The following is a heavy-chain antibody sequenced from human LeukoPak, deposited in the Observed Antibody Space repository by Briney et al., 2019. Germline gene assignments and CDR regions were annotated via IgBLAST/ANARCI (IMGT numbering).Heavy chain of an antibody. J-gene: IGHJ4*02. CDR1: AYGFTFCSNS. Sequence: AAVKLSCYSAAYGFTFCSNSMNWVPPGQGLEWMGWINPKSGATSSAQKFQGRVTMTRDTPISTLYMDLNTLSTEDAAVYFCARSDQDSSFASFDFWGQGTLATVSS. CDR2: INPKSGAT. D-gene: IGHD6-6*01. V-gene: IGHV1-2*02. CDR3: ARSDQDSSFASFDF.